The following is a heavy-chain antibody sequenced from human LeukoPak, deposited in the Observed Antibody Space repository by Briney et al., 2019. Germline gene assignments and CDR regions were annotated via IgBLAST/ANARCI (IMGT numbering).Heavy chain of an antibody. CDR3: ATMPPSGAHNSLDH. J-gene: IGHJ4*02. CDR1: GFTFNKYN. Sequence: GGSLRLSCAASGFTFNKYNMNWVRQAPGKGLEWVSSISSSSYIYYADSVKGRFTISRDNAKNSLYLQMNSLGAEDTAVYYCATMPPSGAHNSLDHWGQGTLVTVSS. CDR2: ISSSSYI. D-gene: IGHD2-2*01. V-gene: IGHV3-21*01.